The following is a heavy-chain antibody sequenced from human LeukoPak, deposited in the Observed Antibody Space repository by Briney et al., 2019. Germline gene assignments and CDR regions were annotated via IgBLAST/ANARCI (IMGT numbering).Heavy chain of an antibody. Sequence: PSETLSLTCTVSGGSISSNYWSWIRQPPGKGLEWIGYIYYSGSTNYNPSLKSRVTISVDTSNNHSSLKLSSVTAADTALYYCARGSGWYYYWGQGTLVTVSS. J-gene: IGHJ4*02. CDR2: IYYSGST. CDR1: GGSISSNY. CDR3: ARGSGWYYY. D-gene: IGHD6-19*01. V-gene: IGHV4-59*01.